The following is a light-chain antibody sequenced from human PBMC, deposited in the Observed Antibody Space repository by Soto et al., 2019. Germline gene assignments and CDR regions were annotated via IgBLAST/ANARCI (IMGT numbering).Light chain of an antibody. Sequence: QSALTPPASVSGSPGQSITISCTGTSSDVGAYNLVSWYQQHPGKAPKLMIYEITKRPSGVSNRFSGSKSDNTASLTISGLQAEDEADYYCFSYAGSRVVFGGGTKLTVL. CDR3: FSYAGSRVV. CDR1: SSDVGAYNL. J-gene: IGLJ2*01. CDR2: EIT. V-gene: IGLV2-23*02.